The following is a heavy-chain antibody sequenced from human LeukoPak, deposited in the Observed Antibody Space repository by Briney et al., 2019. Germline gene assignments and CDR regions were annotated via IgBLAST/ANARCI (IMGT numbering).Heavy chain of an antibody. CDR3: ARPKDGIVVVPAAAQYSFDI. V-gene: IGHV4-34*01. CDR1: GGSFSGYY. Sequence: SGTLSLTCAVYGGSFSGYYWSWIRQPPGKGLEWIGEINYSGSTNYNPSLKSRVTISVDTSKNQFSLKLSSVTAADTAVYYCARPKDGIVVVPAAAQYSFDIWGQGTMVTVSS. D-gene: IGHD2-2*01. CDR2: INYSGST. J-gene: IGHJ3*02.